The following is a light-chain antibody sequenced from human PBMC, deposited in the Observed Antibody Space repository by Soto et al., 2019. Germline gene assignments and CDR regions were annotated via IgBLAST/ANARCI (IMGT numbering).Light chain of an antibody. Sequence: QSALTQPASVSGSPGQSITISCTGTSSDIGGYNFVSWYQHHPGKAPKLMIYEVNNRPSGVSSRFSGSKSGNTASLTISGLQXEDEXDYYCSSFTTSSTLVVFGGGTKLTVL. CDR3: SSFTTSSTLVV. CDR1: SSDIGGYNF. J-gene: IGLJ2*01. CDR2: EVN. V-gene: IGLV2-14*01.